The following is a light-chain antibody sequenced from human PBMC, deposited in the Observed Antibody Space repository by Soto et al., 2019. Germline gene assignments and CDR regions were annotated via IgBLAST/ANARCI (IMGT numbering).Light chain of an antibody. CDR1: QSVNSA. CDR3: QQRRNWPPEFT. CDR2: GAS. Sequence: EIVLRQSPDTLSLSPGERATLSCRASQSVNSALAWYQQKPGQAPKLLIHGASNRAAGIPARFSGSGSGTDFTLTINSREVEDFAVYFCQQRRNWPPEFTFGQGTKLEIK. J-gene: IGKJ2*01. V-gene: IGKV3-11*01.